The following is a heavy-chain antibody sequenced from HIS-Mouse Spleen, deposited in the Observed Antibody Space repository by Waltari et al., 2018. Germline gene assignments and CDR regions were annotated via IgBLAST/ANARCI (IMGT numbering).Heavy chain of an antibody. CDR3: AKDRGSQFDY. CDR1: GFTSSGHG. J-gene: IGHJ4*02. V-gene: IGHV3-30*18. CDR2: MSYDGSNK. Sequence: QVQLVESGGGVVLPGRSLTRSCPASGFTSSGHGRQWVRPAPGKGLEWVAVMSYDGSNKYYADSVKGRFTISRDNSKNTLYLQMNSLRAEDTAVYYCAKDRGSQFDYWGQGTLVTVSS. D-gene: IGHD1-26*01.